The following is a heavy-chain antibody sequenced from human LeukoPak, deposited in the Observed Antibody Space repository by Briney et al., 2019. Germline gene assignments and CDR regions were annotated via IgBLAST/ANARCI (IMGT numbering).Heavy chain of an antibody. CDR2: MSYSERT. V-gene: IGHV4-59*11. CDR3: ARTSRHCTSGVCYWCGMDV. Sequence: AETLSLMCTLSIHCLRQPHWRWIPQSPGKALDWIGYMSYSERTHYNPSVKSRDTRLVDASKNQFSLNLTSLTAADTAVYYCARTSRHCTSGVCYWCGMDVWGQGTTVTVS. D-gene: IGHD2-8*01. J-gene: IGHJ6*02. CDR1: IHCLRQPH.